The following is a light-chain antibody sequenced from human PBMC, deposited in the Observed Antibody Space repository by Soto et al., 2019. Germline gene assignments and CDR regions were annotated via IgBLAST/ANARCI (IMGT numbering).Light chain of an antibody. CDR2: YDS. J-gene: IGLJ2*01. V-gene: IGLV3-21*04. CDR3: QVWDSSSDPVV. Sequence: SYELTQPPSVSVAPGKTARITWGGNNIGSKSVHWYQQKPGQAPVLVIYYDSDRPSGIPERFSGSNSGNTATLTISRVEAGDDAEYYCQVWDSSSDPVVFGGGTTLPVL. CDR1: NIGSKS.